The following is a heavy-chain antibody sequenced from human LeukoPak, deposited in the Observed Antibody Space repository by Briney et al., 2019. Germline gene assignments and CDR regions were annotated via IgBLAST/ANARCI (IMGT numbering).Heavy chain of an antibody. V-gene: IGHV4-39*01. D-gene: IGHD5-24*01. CDR3: ARHEEEDGYNAKTFDY. CDR1: GGSISSSANF. J-gene: IGHJ4*02. Sequence: SETLSLTCTVSGGSISSSANFWGRVRQPPGRGLEWIASTYYSRNTYYNPSLKSRVTISVDTSKNQFSLKLSSVTAADTAVYYCARHEEEDGYNAKTFDYWGQGTLVTVSS. CDR2: TYYSRNT.